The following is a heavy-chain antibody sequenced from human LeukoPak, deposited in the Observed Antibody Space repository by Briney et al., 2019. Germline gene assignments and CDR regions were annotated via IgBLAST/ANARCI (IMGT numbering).Heavy chain of an antibody. CDR3: ARVAYYDSSGYYYEGSFFDY. CDR2: IIPIFGTA. Sequence: SVKVSCKASGGTFISYAISWVRQAPGQGLEWMGGIIPIFGTANYAQKFQGRVTITADESTSTAYMELSSLRSEDTAVYYCARVAYYDSSGYYYEGSFFDYWGQGTLVTVSS. J-gene: IGHJ4*02. V-gene: IGHV1-69*13. CDR1: GGTFISYA. D-gene: IGHD3-22*01.